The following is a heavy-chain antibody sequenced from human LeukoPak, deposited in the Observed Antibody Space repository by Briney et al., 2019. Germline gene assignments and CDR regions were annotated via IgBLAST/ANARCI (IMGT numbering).Heavy chain of an antibody. J-gene: IGHJ6*02. Sequence: SQTLSLTCTVSGGSISSGGYYWSWIRQHPGKGLEWIGYIYYSGSTYYNPSLKSRVTISVDTSKNQFSLKLSSVTAADTAVYYCARHEVRGLTGYYPGFWGSSARYGMDVWGQGTTVTVSS. CDR2: IYYSGST. V-gene: IGHV4-31*03. CDR3: ARHEVRGLTGYYPGFWGSSARYGMDV. CDR1: GGSISSGGYY. D-gene: IGHD3-9*01.